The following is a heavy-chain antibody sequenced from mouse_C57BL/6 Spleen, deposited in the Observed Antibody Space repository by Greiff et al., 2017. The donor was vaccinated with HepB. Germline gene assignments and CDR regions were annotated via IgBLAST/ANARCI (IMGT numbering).Heavy chain of an antibody. CDR2: INPSDSET. CDR3: ATIYYDYDGWYFDV. D-gene: IGHD2-4*01. CDR1: GYTFTSYW. V-gene: IGHV1-52*01. J-gene: IGHJ1*03. Sequence: QVQLQQPGAELVRPGSSVKLSCKASGYTFTSYWMHWVKQSPIQGLEWIGNINPSDSETHYNQKFKDKATLTVDKSSSTAYMQLSSLTSEDSAVYYCATIYYDYDGWYFDVWGTGTTVTVSS.